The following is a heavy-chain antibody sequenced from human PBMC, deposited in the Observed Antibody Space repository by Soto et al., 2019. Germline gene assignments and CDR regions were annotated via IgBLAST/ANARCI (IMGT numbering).Heavy chain of an antibody. CDR3: ALRYCSRTTCPPLNSYFYMDV. J-gene: IGHJ6*03. CDR2: ISGSGGTT. D-gene: IGHD2-2*01. V-gene: IGHV3-23*01. CDR1: ISTFSYYA. Sequence: PGGSLRLSCAASISTFSYYAMSWVRQAPGKGLEWVAGISGSGGTTFYAGFVKGRFPISRDNSKNTLYLQLNSLRVEDTAVYYCALRYCSRTTCPPLNSYFYMDVWGKGTTVTVSS.